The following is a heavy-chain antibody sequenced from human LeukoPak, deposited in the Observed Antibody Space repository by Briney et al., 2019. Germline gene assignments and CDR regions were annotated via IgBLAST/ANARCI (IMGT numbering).Heavy chain of an antibody. CDR1: GFTFSDYA. CDR3: ARDYIAMLGRNALDI. V-gene: IGHV3-48*01. Sequence: GGSLRLSCAASGFTFSDYALNWVRQASGKGLEWVSYISGDGSGIYYADSVKGRFTISRDNAKNSLHLQMNNLRAEDTAVYYCARDYIAMLGRNALDIWGQGTMVTVSS. J-gene: IGHJ3*02. D-gene: IGHD3-10*02. CDR2: ISGDGSGI.